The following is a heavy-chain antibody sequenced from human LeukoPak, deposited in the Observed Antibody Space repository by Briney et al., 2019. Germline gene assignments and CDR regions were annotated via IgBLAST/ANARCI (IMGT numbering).Heavy chain of an antibody. D-gene: IGHD5-18*01. V-gene: IGHV1-69*05. CDR2: IIPIFGTA. CDR3: ASLSPSSYDVDTARDSEYFDY. J-gene: IGHJ4*02. Sequence: ASVKVSCKASGGTFSSYAISWVRQAPGQGLEWMGGIIPIFGTANYAQKFQGRVTITTDESTSTAYMELSSLRSEDTAVYYCASLSPSSYDVDTARDSEYFDYWGQGTLVTVSS. CDR1: GGTFSSYA.